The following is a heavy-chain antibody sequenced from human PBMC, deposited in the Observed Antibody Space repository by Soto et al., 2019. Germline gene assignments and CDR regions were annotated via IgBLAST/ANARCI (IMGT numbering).Heavy chain of an antibody. J-gene: IGHJ4*02. CDR3: ARESEDLTSNFDY. Sequence: GGSLRLSCAASGFTFSRYSMNWVRQAPGKGLEWVSSISSTTNYIYYADSMKGRFTVSRDNAKNSVYLEMNSLSAEDTAVYYCARESEDLTSNFDYWGQGTMVTVYS. V-gene: IGHV3-21*01. CDR2: ISSTTNYI. CDR1: GFTFSRYS.